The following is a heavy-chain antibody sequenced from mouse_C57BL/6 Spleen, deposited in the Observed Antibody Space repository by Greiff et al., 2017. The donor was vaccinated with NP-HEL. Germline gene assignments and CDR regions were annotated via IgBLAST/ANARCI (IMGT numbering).Heavy chain of an antibody. CDR2: ISSGGSYT. CDR3: ARRGDYYGSSSNWYFDV. CDR1: GFTFSSYG. Sequence: EVQLVESGGDLVKPGGSLKLSCAASGFTFSSYGMSWVRQTPDKRLEWVATISSGGSYTYYHDSVKGRFTIARDNAKNTLYLQMSSLKSEDTAMYYCARRGDYYGSSSNWYFDVWGTGTTVTVSS. D-gene: IGHD1-1*01. V-gene: IGHV5-6*01. J-gene: IGHJ1*03.